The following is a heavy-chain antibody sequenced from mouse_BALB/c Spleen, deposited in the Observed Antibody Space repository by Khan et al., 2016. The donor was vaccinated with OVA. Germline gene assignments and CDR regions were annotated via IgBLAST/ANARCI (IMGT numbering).Heavy chain of an antibody. D-gene: IGHD2-1*01. CDR1: GFTFSTYA. V-gene: IGHV5-9-3*01. Sequence: EVELVESGGGLVKPGGSLKLSCAASGFTFSTYAMSWVRQTPEKRLEWVATVSSGGSYTYYPDSGKGRFTISRDNAKNTLYLQMSSLRAEDTAMYYCARQGWELRGYAMDYWGQGTSVTVSS. CDR3: ARQGWELRGYAMDY. J-gene: IGHJ4*01. CDR2: VSSGGSYT.